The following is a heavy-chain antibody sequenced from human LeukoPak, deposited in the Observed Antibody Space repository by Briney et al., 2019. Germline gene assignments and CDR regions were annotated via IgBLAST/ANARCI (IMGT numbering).Heavy chain of an antibody. J-gene: IGHJ4*02. CDR3: ARSSGTGTFSY. CDR2: VYYGRSP. D-gene: IGHD6-25*01. V-gene: IGHV4-39*02. CDR1: GDSLSRSTYY. Sequence: SETLSLTCTVSGDSLSRSTYYWAWIRQPPGKGLEWIGSVYYGRSPYFNPSLESRATISVDTSKNHFSLKMSSVTAADTAVYYCARSSGTGTFSYWGQGTLVTVSS.